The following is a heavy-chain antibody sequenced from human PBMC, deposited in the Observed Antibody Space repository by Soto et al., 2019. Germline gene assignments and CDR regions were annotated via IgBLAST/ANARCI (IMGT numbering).Heavy chain of an antibody. CDR3: ARTLHEYQLLYGMDV. D-gene: IGHD2-2*01. CDR1: GYSVSSNSAA. Sequence: SHTLSLTCAISGYSVSSNSAAWNWIRQSPSRGLEWLGRTYYRSKWYNDYAVSVKSRITINPDTSKNQFSLQLNSVTPGDTAVYYCARTLHEYQLLYGMDVWGQGTTVTVSS. CDR2: TYYRSKWYN. V-gene: IGHV6-1*01. J-gene: IGHJ6*02.